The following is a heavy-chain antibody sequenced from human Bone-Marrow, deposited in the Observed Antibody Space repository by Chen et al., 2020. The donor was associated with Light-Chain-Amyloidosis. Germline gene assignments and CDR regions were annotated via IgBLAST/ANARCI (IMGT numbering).Heavy chain of an antibody. D-gene: IGHD3-22*01. J-gene: IGHJ4*02. V-gene: IGHV4-4*07. CDR1: GGSISSYY. CDR3: ARSYDSSGYLAYYFDY. CDR2: IYTSGST. Sequence: QVQLQESGPGLVKPSETLSLTCTVSGGSISSYYWSWIRQPAGKGLEWIGRIYTSGSTNYNPSLKSRVTMSVDTSKNQFSLKXXXXTAADTAVYYCARSYDSSGYLAYYFDYWGQGTLVTVSS.